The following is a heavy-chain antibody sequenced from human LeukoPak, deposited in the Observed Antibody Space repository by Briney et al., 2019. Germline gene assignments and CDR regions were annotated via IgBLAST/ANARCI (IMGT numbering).Heavy chain of an antibody. V-gene: IGHV3-49*03. CDR1: GFTFSDYA. CDR3: TRAGIVAAIGYGMDV. J-gene: IGHJ6*02. D-gene: IGHD5-12*01. Sequence: GGSLGFSGQTPGFTFSDYALSWSGQAQGKGWEWVSLIRNRHMRETKEYVASVEGRFSISRDASKGIVYLQMNSLQTEDTAVYYCTRAGIVAAIGYGMDVWGQGTTVTVSS. CDR2: IRNRHMRETK.